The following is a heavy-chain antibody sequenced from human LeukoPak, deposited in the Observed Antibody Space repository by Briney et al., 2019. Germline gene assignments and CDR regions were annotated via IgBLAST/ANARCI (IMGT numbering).Heavy chain of an antibody. D-gene: IGHD6-19*01. CDR3: ARFIAVAANWFDP. CDR1: GGSISSYY. J-gene: IGHJ5*02. Sequence: SETLSLTCGVSGGSISSYYWSWIRHPPGKGLGWNGYIYYSGSTNYNPSLKSRVTISVDTSKNQFSLKLSSVTAADTAVYYCARFIAVAANWFDPWGQGTLVTVSS. V-gene: IGHV4-59*01. CDR2: IYYSGST.